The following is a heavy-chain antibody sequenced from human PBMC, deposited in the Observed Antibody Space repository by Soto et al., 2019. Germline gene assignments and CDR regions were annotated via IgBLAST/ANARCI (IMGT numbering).Heavy chain of an antibody. Sequence: TSETLSLTCTVSGGSISSYYWSWIRQPAGKGLEWIGRIYASGSTNYNPSLKSRVTMSVDTSKNQFSLKLSSVTAADTAVYYCARDGRAAAGNYYYYYGMDVWGQGTTVTVSS. J-gene: IGHJ6*02. CDR1: GGSISSYY. CDR2: IYASGST. V-gene: IGHV4-4*07. D-gene: IGHD6-13*01. CDR3: ARDGRAAAGNYYYYYGMDV.